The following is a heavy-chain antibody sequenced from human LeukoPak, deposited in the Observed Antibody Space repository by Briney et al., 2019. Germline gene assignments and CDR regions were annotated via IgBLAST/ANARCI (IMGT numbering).Heavy chain of an antibody. J-gene: IGHJ3*02. V-gene: IGHV4-59*01. Sequence: SETLSLTCTVSGGSISSYYWSWIRQPPGEGMGWIGYIYYSGSTNYNPSLKSRVTISVDTSKNQFSLKLSSVTAADTAVYYCARDRPNDTTAFDIWGQGTMVTVSS. D-gene: IGHD3-22*01. CDR3: ARDRPNDTTAFDI. CDR1: GGSISSYY. CDR2: IYYSGST.